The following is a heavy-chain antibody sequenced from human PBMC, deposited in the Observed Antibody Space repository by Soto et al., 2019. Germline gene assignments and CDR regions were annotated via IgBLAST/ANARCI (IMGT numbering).Heavy chain of an antibody. CDR3: AKAKVIAARPGPFDY. V-gene: IGHV3-30*18. D-gene: IGHD6-6*01. Sequence: QVQLVESGGDVVQPGRSLRLSCAASGFTFSSYGMHWVRQAPGKGLEWVAVISYDGSNKYYADSVKGRFTISRDNSKNTLYLQMNSLRAEDTAVYYCAKAKVIAARPGPFDYWGQGTLVTVSS. J-gene: IGHJ4*02. CDR2: ISYDGSNK. CDR1: GFTFSSYG.